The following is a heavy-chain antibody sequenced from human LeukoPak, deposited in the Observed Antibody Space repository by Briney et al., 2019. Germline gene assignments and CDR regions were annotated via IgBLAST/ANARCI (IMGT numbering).Heavy chain of an antibody. CDR3: ARDPRAGYFDWLPPNWFDP. D-gene: IGHD3-9*01. CDR1: GFTFSSYW. J-gene: IGHJ5*02. CDR2: INSDGSST. Sequence: GGSLRLSCAASGFTFSSYWMHWVRQAPGKGLVWVSRINSDGSSTSYADSVKGRFTISRDNAKNTLYLQMNSLRAEDTAVYYCARDPRAGYFDWLPPNWFDPWGQGTLVTVSS. V-gene: IGHV3-74*01.